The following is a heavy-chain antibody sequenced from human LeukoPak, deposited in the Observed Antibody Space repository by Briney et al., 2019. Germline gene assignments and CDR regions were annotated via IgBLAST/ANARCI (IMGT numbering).Heavy chain of an antibody. Sequence: SETLSLTCTVSGGSISGYYWSWIRQPAGKGLEWIGRIYTSGSASYNPSLKSRVTMSVDTSKNQLSLKVTSVTAADTAVYYCARDLKWFGEFAVDYWGQGTLVTVSS. CDR3: ARDLKWFGEFAVDY. V-gene: IGHV4-4*07. J-gene: IGHJ4*02. CDR1: GGSISGYY. CDR2: IYTSGSA. D-gene: IGHD3-10*01.